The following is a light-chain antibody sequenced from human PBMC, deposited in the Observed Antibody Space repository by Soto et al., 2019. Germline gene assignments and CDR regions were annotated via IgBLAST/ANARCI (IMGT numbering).Light chain of an antibody. J-gene: IGKJ1*01. CDR3: LQDYNYPWT. CDR2: AGS. V-gene: IGKV1-6*01. CDR1: QGIRNS. Sequence: AIQMTQSPSSLSASVGDRVTITCRASQGIRNSLGWYQQKPGKAPKILIYAGSSLQSGVPSRFSGSGSGTDFTLTISSLEPEDFATYYCLQDYNYPWTFGRGTKVEIK.